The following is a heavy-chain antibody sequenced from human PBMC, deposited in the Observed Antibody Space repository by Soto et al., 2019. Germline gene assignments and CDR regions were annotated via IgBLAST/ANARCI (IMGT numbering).Heavy chain of an antibody. Sequence: EVQLVESGGGLVQPGGSLRLSCAASGLTFSSYSMNWVRQAPGKGLEWVSYISSSSSTIYYADSVKGRFTISRDNAKNSLYLQMNSRRAEDTAVYYCARREYSGYDAWGQGTRVTVSS. J-gene: IGHJ5*02. D-gene: IGHD5-12*01. CDR3: ARREYSGYDA. CDR1: GLTFSSYS. V-gene: IGHV3-48*01. CDR2: ISSSSSTI.